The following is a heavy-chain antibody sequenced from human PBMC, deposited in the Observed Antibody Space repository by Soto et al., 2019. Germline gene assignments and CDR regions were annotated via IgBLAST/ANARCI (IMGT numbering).Heavy chain of an antibody. J-gene: IGHJ3*02. Sequence: QVQLVQSGAEVKKPGSSVKVSCKASGGTFSSYAISWVRQAPGQGLEWMGGIIPIFGTANYAQKFQGRVTITADESTSTAYMELRSLRSEDTALYYCARVRSILTYLNAFDIWGQGTMVTVSS. CDR3: ARVRSILTYLNAFDI. CDR2: IIPIFGTA. CDR1: GGTFSSYA. V-gene: IGHV1-69*01. D-gene: IGHD3-9*01.